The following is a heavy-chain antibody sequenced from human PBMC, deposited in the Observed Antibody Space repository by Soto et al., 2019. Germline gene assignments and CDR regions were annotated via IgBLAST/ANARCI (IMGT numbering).Heavy chain of an antibody. D-gene: IGHD5-12*01. CDR2: IYYSGST. CDR1: GGSVSSGSYY. Sequence: QVQLQESGPGLVKPSETLSLTCTVSGGSVSSGSYYWSWIRQPPGKGLEWIGYIYYSGSTNYNPSLKSRVTISVDTSKNQFSLKLSSVTAADTAVYYCAREDIVATTGWFDPWGQGTLVTVSS. CDR3: AREDIVATTGWFDP. J-gene: IGHJ5*02. V-gene: IGHV4-61*01.